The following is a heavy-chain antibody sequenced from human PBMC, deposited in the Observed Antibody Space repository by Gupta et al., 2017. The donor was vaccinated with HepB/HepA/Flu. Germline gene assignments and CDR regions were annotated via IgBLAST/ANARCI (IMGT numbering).Heavy chain of an antibody. CDR1: GYTFTNYY. CDR2: VSADNGRT. D-gene: IGHD5-12*01. J-gene: IGHJ4*02. Sequence: QVQLVQSGAEVKKPGDSVKVSCKASGYTFTNYYVTWVRQAPGQGIEWLGGVSADNGRTSYAQKVQDRVFMTTDTSTSTAYMELRSLRSDDTAVYYCARDNKMATNDYWGQGTLVTVSS. CDR3: ARDNKMATNDY. V-gene: IGHV1-18*04.